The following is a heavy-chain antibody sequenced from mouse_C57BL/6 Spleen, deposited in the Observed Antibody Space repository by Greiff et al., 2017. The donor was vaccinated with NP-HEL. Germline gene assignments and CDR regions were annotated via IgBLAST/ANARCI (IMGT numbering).Heavy chain of an antibody. CDR3: ARGHYGSSPDY. V-gene: IGHV3-1*01. Sequence: VQLQQSGPGMVKPSQSLSLTCTVTGYSITSGYDWHWIRHFPGNKLEWMGYISYSGSTNYNPSLKSRISITHDTSKNHFFLKLNSVTTEDTATYYCARGHYGSSPDYWGQGTTLTVSS. CDR1: GYSITSGYD. D-gene: IGHD1-1*01. CDR2: ISYSGST. J-gene: IGHJ2*01.